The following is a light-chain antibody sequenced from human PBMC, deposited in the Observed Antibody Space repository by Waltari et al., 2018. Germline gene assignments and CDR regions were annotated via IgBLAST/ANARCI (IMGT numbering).Light chain of an antibody. Sequence: EIVMTQSPATLSVSPGDRATLFCRASQSVSSKLAWYQQKPGQAPRLLISGASTRATGISARFSGSGSGTEFTLTISSLQSEDFAVYYCQQYNNWPPWTFGQGTKVEIK. CDR3: QQYNNWPPWT. CDR1: QSVSSK. J-gene: IGKJ1*01. V-gene: IGKV3-15*01. CDR2: GAS.